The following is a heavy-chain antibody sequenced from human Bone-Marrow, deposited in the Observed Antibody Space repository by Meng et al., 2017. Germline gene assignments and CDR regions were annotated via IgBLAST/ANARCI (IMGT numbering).Heavy chain of an antibody. CDR3: AKQHLGWLPSS. J-gene: IGHJ5*02. D-gene: IGHD3-3*01. V-gene: IGHV3-23*04. CDR1: GFTFSVYA. Sequence: EVQLVESGGGLVQPGGSLWLSCAASGFTFSVYAMSWVRQASGKGLEWVSAISGVGANTYYAHSVRGRFTISRDNSKNTLFLQMNSLRAEDTAVYYCAKQHLGWLPSSWGQGTLVTVSS. CDR2: ISGVGANT.